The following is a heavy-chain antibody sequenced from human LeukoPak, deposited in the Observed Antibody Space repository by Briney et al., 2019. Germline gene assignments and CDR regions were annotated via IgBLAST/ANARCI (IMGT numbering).Heavy chain of an antibody. J-gene: IGHJ4*02. CDR1: GFTVTSNY. V-gene: IGHV3-53*01. D-gene: IGHD3-3*01. CDR3: ARGSRWSGYYLGY. Sequence: GGSLRLSCAASGFTVTSNYMSWVRQAPGKGLEWVSVIYSGENTDYADSVKGRFTVSRDNSKNTVYLQMNRLRVEDTAVYYCARGSRWSGYYLGYWGQGIAVTVSS. CDR2: IYSGENT.